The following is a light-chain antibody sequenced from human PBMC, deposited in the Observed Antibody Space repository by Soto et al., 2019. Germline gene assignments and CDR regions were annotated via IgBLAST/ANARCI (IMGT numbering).Light chain of an antibody. CDR3: QEYIQWPPGM. CDR1: QFVSSR. J-gene: IGKJ1*01. V-gene: IGKV3-15*01. Sequence: DIVVTQSPATLSASPGDRVTLSCRASQFVSSRLAWYQQRPGQVPRLLIYDTSTRAPGISARFSGSGSGTECTLTISSLQSEDFAVYYCQEYIQWPPGMFGPGTTVDIK. CDR2: DTS.